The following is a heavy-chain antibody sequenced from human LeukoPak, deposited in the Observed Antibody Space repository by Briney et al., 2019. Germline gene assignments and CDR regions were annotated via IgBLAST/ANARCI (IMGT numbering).Heavy chain of an antibody. CDR3: ARDFGYSDTAMVHINWFDP. Sequence: PSETLSLTCTVSGGSISSSSYYWGWIRQPPGKGLEWIGSIYYSGSTYYNPSLKSRVTISVDTSKNQFSLKLSSVTAADTAVYYCARDFGYSDTAMVHINWFDPWGQGTLVTVSS. CDR1: GGSISSSSYY. J-gene: IGHJ5*02. CDR2: IYYSGST. V-gene: IGHV4-39*07. D-gene: IGHD5-18*01.